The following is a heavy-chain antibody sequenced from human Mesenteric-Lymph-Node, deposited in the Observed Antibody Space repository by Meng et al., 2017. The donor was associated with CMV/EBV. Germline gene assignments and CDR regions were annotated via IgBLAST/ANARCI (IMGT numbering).Heavy chain of an antibody. J-gene: IGHJ4*02. CDR1: GYTFIDYY. CDR3: ARILHDSSSQGDY. Sequence: ASVKVSCKASGYTFIDYYIHWVRQAPGQGLEWMGRIIPRSGGTNYAQKFQGRVTMTRERSISTAYMELSSLRSDDTAVYYCARILHDSSSQGDYWGQGTLVTVSS. D-gene: IGHD3-22*01. CDR2: IIPRSGGT. V-gene: IGHV1-2*06.